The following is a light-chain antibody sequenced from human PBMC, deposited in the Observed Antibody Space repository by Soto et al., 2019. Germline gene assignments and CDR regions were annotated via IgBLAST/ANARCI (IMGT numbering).Light chain of an antibody. J-gene: IGKJ5*01. CDR2: AAS. Sequence: DIQLTQSPSFLSASVGDRVTITCRASQGISSYLAWYQQKPGKAPKLLIYAASTLQSGVPSRFSGSGSGTEFTLTISSLQPEDFATYYGQHLDSYSTFGQGTRLESK. V-gene: IGKV1-9*01. CDR3: QHLDSYST. CDR1: QGISSY.